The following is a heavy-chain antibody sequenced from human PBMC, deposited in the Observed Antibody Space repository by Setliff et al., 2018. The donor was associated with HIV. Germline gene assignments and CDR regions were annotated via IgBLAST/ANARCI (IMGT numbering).Heavy chain of an antibody. J-gene: IGHJ4*02. CDR1: GASISSYY. CDR3: VRGLSFYDPGGFDY. CDR2: IHYSGST. V-gene: IGHV4-59*08. D-gene: IGHD3-22*01. Sequence: SETLSLTCTVSGASISSYYWSWIRQSPGKRLEWIGYIHYSGSTNYNPSLNSRVAILIDTSKNQFSLKLSSVTAADTAVYYCVRGLSFYDPGGFDYWGQGTLVTVSS.